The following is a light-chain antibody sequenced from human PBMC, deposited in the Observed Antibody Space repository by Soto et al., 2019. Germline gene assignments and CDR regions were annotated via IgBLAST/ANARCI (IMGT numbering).Light chain of an antibody. J-gene: IGKJ4*01. CDR1: HSVRSN. Sequence: EIVMTQSPATLSVSPGERSTLSCMAIHSVRSNLAWYERKPGQAPRLLIDGASTRATGIPARFSGSGSGTDFTLTISSLQSEDFEVYYCQQYNKWPLTFGGGTKVDIK. V-gene: IGKV3-15*01. CDR2: GAS. CDR3: QQYNKWPLT.